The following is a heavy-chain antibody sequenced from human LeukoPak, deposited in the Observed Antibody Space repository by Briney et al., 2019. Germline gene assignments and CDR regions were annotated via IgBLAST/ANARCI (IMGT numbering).Heavy chain of an antibody. Sequence: SETLSLTCTVSGGSLSSYYWSWIRQPPGKGLEWIGYIYSRGLTRGSTNYNPSLKSRVTISVDTSKNQFSLKLSSVTAADTAVYYCARGTARVTSPDFDYWGQGTLVTVSS. CDR2: IYSRGLTRGST. CDR3: ARGTARVTSPDFDY. V-gene: IGHV4-59*01. J-gene: IGHJ4*02. CDR1: GGSLSSYY. D-gene: IGHD4-23*01.